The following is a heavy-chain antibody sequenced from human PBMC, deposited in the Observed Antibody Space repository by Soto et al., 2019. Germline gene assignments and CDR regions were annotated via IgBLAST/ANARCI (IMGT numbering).Heavy chain of an antibody. CDR3: AKWTTRKYCSGGSCYSPWFDP. Sequence: PGGSLRLSCAASGFTFSSYAMSWVRQAPGKGLEWVSAISGSGGSTYYADSVKGRFTISRDNSKNTLYLQMNSLRAEDTAVYYCAKWTTRKYCSGGSCYSPWFDPWGQGTLVTVSS. J-gene: IGHJ5*02. V-gene: IGHV3-23*01. CDR1: GFTFSSYA. CDR2: ISGSGGST. D-gene: IGHD2-15*01.